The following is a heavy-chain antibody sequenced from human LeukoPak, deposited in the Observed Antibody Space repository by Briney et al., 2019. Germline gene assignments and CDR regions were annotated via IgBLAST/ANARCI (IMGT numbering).Heavy chain of an antibody. Sequence: ESGPTLVNPTETLTLTCTCSGFSVSSSGVAVGWIRQPPGKALEWLGHIYWNDDDRYSTSLKSRLTITKDTSENQVVLTVTNMDPVDTATYYCAHLTTSAYYYDYWGQGTLVTVSS. V-gene: IGHV2-5*01. CDR2: IYWNDDD. CDR3: AHLTTSAYYYDY. CDR1: GFSVSSSGVA. D-gene: IGHD1-1*01. J-gene: IGHJ4*02.